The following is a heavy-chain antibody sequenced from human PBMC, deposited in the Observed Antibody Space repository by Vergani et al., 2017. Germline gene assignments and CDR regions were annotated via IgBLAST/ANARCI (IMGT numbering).Heavy chain of an antibody. CDR3: AKDLTGRGGSADY. CDR1: GFIFSHYW. V-gene: IGHV3-7*01. CDR2: INQDGSEK. J-gene: IGHJ4*02. Sequence: EVQLVESGGGLVQPGGSLRLSCAASGFIFSHYWMSWVRQAPGKGLEWVANINQDGSEKYYVDSVKGRFTISRDNAKNSLYLQMNSLRAEDTAVYYCAKDLTGRGGSADYWGQGTLVTVSS. D-gene: IGHD3-10*01.